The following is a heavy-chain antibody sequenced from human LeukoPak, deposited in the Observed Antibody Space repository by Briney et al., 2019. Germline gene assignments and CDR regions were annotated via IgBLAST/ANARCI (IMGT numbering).Heavy chain of an antibody. Sequence: ASVKVSCKASGYTFTSYDINWVRQATGQGLEWMGWMNPNSGNTNYAQKLQGRVTMTTDTSTSTAYMELRSLRFDDTAVYYCARDPAYSSSSARPSYYYYGMDVWGQGTTVTVSS. CDR1: GYTFTSYD. J-gene: IGHJ6*02. CDR3: ARDPAYSSSSARPSYYYYGMDV. D-gene: IGHD6-6*01. CDR2: MNPNSGNT. V-gene: IGHV1-18*01.